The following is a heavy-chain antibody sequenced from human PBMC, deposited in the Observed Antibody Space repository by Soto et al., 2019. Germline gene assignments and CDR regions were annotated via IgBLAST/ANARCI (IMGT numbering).Heavy chain of an antibody. CDR2: IYYSGST. Sequence: SETLSLTCTVSGGSISSYYWSWIRQPPGKGLEWIGYIYYSGSTNYNPSLKSRVTISVDTSKNQFSLKLSSVTAADTAVYYCARPSGYSSSWGQGTLVTVSS. D-gene: IGHD6-6*01. CDR3: ARPSGYSSS. J-gene: IGHJ4*02. CDR1: GGSISSYY. V-gene: IGHV4-59*08.